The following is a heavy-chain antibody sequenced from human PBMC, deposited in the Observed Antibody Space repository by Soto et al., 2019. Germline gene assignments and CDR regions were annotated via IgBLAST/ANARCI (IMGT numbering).Heavy chain of an antibody. D-gene: IGHD6-6*01. CDR1: GGTFSSYT. CDR2: IIPILGIA. Sequence: SVKVSCKASGGTFSSYTISWVRQAPGQGLEWMGRIIPILGIANYAQKFQGRVTMTTDTSTSTAYMELRSLRSDDTAVYYCARAESSSSSDYWGQGTLVTVSS. J-gene: IGHJ4*02. V-gene: IGHV1-69*02. CDR3: ARAESSSSSDY.